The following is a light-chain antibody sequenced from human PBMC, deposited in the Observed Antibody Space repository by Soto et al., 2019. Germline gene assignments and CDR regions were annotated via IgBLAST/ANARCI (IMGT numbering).Light chain of an antibody. Sequence: QSALAQAASVSGSPGQSITISCTGNSREIGGYNFVSWYRQHPGTAPELLIYDVSNRPSGVSNRFSGSKSGNSASLTISCLLTEDEAEYFCSSYTRSNSVLFGGGTKVTVL. CDR1: SREIGGYNF. J-gene: IGLJ2*01. CDR3: SSYTRSNSVL. CDR2: DVS. V-gene: IGLV2-14*03.